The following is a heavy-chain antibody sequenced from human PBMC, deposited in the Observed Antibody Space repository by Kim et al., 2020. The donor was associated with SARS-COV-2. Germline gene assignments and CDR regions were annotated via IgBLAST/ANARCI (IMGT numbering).Heavy chain of an antibody. Sequence: YADSEKGRFTISRDNSKNTLYLQMNSLRAEDTAVYYCAKKGITIFGVVDYWGQGTLVTVSS. D-gene: IGHD3-3*01. J-gene: IGHJ4*02. V-gene: IGHV3-23*01. CDR3: AKKGITIFGVVDY.